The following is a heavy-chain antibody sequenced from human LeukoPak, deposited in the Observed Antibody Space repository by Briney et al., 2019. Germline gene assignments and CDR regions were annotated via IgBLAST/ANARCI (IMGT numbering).Heavy chain of an antibody. D-gene: IGHD2-2*02. V-gene: IGHV3-23*01. CDR3: AKDPEYQLLYGCTFDY. J-gene: IGHJ4*02. CDR1: GFTFSSYA. CDR2: ISGSGGST. Sequence: GGSLRLSCAASGFTFSSYAMSWVRQAPGKGLEWVSAISGSGGSTYYADSVKGRFTISRDNSKNTLYLQMNSLRAEDTAVYYCAKDPEYQLLYGCTFDYWGQGTLVTVSS.